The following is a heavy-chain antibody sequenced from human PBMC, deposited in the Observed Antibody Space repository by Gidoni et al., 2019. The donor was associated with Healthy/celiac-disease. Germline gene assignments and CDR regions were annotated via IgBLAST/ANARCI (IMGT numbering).Heavy chain of an antibody. V-gene: IGHV3-15*01. CDR1: GFTFSNAW. J-gene: IGHJ5*02. CDR3: TTEAAYYDILTGPSGVWFDP. CDR2: IKSKTDGGTT. D-gene: IGHD3-9*01. Sequence: EVQLVESGGGLVKPGGSLRLSCAASGFTFSNAWMSWVRQAPGKGLEWVGRIKSKTDGGTTDYAAPVKGRFTISRDDSKNTLYLQMNSLKTEDTAVYYCTTEAAYYDILTGPSGVWFDPWGQGTLVTVSS.